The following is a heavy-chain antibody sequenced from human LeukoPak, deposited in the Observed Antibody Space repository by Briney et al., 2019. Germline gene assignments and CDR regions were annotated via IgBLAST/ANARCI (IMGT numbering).Heavy chain of an antibody. Sequence: SETLSLTCTVSGGSISSGGYYWSWIRQHPGKGLEWIGYICYSGSTYYNPSLKSRVTISVDTSKNQFSLKLSSVTAADTAVYYCASRRYYDFWSGDNWFDPWGQGTLVTVSS. J-gene: IGHJ5*02. CDR3: ASRRYYDFWSGDNWFDP. D-gene: IGHD3-3*01. CDR2: ICYSGST. V-gene: IGHV4-31*03. CDR1: GGSISSGGYY.